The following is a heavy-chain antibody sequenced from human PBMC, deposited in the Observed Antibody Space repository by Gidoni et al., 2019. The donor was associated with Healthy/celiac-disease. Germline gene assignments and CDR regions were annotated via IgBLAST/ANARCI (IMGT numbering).Heavy chain of an antibody. CDR2: ISAYNGNT. CDR1: GYTFTSYD. J-gene: IGHJ6*02. D-gene: IGHD2-2*01. Sequence: QVQLVQSGAEVKKPGASVKVSCKASGYTFTSYDISWVRQAPGQGLEWMGWISAYNGNTNYAQKLQGRVTMTTDTSTSTAYMELRSLRSDDTAVYYCAREGYCSSTSCYAGGYYYGMDVWGQGTTVTVSS. V-gene: IGHV1-18*01. CDR3: AREGYCSSTSCYAGGYYYGMDV.